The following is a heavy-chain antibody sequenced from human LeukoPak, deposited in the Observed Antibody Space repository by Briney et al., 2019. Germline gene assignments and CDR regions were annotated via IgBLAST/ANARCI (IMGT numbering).Heavy chain of an antibody. CDR2: ISWNSGRR. CDR3: AKDIRSDDYYASGSYFDY. CDR1: GFTFDDYV. J-gene: IGHJ4*02. D-gene: IGHD3-10*01. V-gene: IGHV3-9*01. Sequence: GGSLRLSCAASGFTFDDYVMHWVRQAPGKGLEWVSSISWNSGRRGYADSVKGRFTISRDNAKNSLYLQMNSLRAEDSALYYCAKDIRSDDYYASGSYFDYWGQGTLVTVST.